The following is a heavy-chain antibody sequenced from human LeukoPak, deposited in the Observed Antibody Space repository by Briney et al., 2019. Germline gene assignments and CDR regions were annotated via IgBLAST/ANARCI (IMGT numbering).Heavy chain of an antibody. CDR1: GGSISSGSYY. V-gene: IGHV4-61*02. Sequence: PSETLSLTCTVSGGSISSGSYYWSWIRQPAGKGLEWIGRIYTSGSTNYNPSLKSRVTISVDTSKNQFSLKLSSVTAADTAVYYCARGPFITMVRGGWGDYWGQGTLVTVSS. J-gene: IGHJ4*02. D-gene: IGHD3-10*01. CDR3: ARGPFITMVRGGWGDY. CDR2: IYTSGST.